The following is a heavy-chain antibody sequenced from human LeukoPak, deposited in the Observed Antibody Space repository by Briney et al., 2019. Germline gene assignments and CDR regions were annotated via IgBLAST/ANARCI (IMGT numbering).Heavy chain of an antibody. Sequence: KASGTLSLTCTVSGGSISSSSAYWGWIRQPPGKGLEWIGSIYYSKNTYYNPSLKSRVTISADTSKNQFSLTLGSVSATDTAVYYCVSPRGFSYGYFDYWGQGTLVTVSS. J-gene: IGHJ4*02. CDR1: GGSISSSSAY. CDR2: IYYSKNT. V-gene: IGHV4-39*01. CDR3: VSPRGFSYGYFDY. D-gene: IGHD5-18*01.